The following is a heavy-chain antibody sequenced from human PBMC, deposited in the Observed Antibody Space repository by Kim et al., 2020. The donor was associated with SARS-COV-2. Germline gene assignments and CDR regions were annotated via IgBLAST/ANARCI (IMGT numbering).Heavy chain of an antibody. Sequence: ASVKVSCKASGYTFTSYAMHWVRQAPGQRLEWMGWINAGNGNTKYSQKFQGRVTITRDTSASTAYMELSSLRSEDTAVYYCARDGPSGFQIVVAATDDAFDIWGQGTMVTVSS. CDR3: ARDGPSGFQIVVAATDDAFDI. V-gene: IGHV1-3*01. D-gene: IGHD2-15*01. CDR2: INAGNGNT. J-gene: IGHJ3*02. CDR1: GYTFTSYA.